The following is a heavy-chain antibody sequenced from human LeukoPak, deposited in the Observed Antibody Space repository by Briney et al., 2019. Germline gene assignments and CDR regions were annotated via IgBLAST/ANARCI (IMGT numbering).Heavy chain of an antibody. Sequence: ASVKVSCKASGDTFTGYYMHWVRHAPGQGLEWMGWINPNSGGTNYAQKFQGRVTMTRDTSISTAYMELRRLRSDDTAVYYCARGGPYSSSWYSSSNWFDPWGQGTLVTVSS. V-gene: IGHV1-2*02. CDR1: GDTFTGYY. CDR3: ARGGPYSSSWYSSSNWFDP. D-gene: IGHD6-13*01. J-gene: IGHJ5*02. CDR2: INPNSGGT.